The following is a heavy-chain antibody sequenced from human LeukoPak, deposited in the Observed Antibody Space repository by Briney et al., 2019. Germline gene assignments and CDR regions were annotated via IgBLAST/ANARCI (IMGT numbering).Heavy chain of an antibody. CDR1: GGSISSGSYY. CDR2: IYYSGST. V-gene: IGHV4-61*10. CDR3: AREVGYYGSGNWFDP. Sequence: PSETLSLTCTVSGGSISSGSYYWSWIRQPAGKGLEWIGYIYYSGSTNYNPSLKSRVTISVDTSKNQFSLKLSSVTAADTAVYYCAREVGYYGSGNWFDPWGQGTLVTVSS. J-gene: IGHJ5*02. D-gene: IGHD3-10*01.